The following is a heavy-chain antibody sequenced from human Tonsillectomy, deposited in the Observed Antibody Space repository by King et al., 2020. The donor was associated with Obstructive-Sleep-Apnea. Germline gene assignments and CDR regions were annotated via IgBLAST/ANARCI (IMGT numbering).Heavy chain of an antibody. J-gene: IGHJ4*02. CDR2: IYYRGST. V-gene: IGHV4-59*01. CDR1: GGSISSYY. D-gene: IGHD6-13*01. Sequence: RLQESGPGLVKPSETLSLTCTVSGGSISSYYWSWIRQPPGKGLEWIGHIYYRGSTKYNPSLKSRVTISVDTSKNQFSLMLTSVTAADTAMYYCARDGRTAAGIDSWGQGTLVTVSS. CDR3: ARDGRTAAGIDS.